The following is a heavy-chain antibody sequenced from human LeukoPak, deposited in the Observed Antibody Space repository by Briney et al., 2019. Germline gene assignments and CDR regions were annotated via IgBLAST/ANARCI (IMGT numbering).Heavy chain of an antibody. V-gene: IGHV1-18*01. CDR3: TRASFDH. J-gene: IGHJ4*02. CDR1: GYTFVTYG. Sequence: ASVKVSCKASGYTFVTYGINWVRQAPGQRPEWMGWISTYNGNAKYALKFQDRVTLTRDTSTTTAYMELRSLTSDDRAVYYCTRASFDHWGQGTLVIVSS. CDR2: ISTYNGNA.